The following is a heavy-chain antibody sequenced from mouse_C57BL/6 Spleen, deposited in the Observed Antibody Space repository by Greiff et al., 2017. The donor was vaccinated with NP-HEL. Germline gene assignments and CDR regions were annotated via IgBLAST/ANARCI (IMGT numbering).Heavy chain of an antibody. V-gene: IGHV14-1*01. CDR2: IDPEDGAT. CDR3: TTRGGVVATDY. D-gene: IGHD1-1*01. CDR1: GFNITDYY. J-gene: IGHJ2*01. Sequence: VQLQQSGAELVRPGASVKLSCTASGFNITDYYLHWVKQRPEQGLEWIGRIDPEDGATEYAPKFQGKATMTADTASNTAYLQLSSLTSEDTAVYYCTTRGGVVATDYWGQGTTRTVSS.